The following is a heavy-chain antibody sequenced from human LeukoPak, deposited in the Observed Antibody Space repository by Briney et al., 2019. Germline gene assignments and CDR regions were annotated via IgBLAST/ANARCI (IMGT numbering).Heavy chain of an antibody. V-gene: IGHV4-34*01. CDR1: GGSISSYY. CDR3: ARQYSSALGSDFDY. J-gene: IGHJ4*02. D-gene: IGHD6-25*01. Sequence: SETLSLTCTVSGGSISSYYWSWIRQPPGKGLEWIGEINHSGSTNYNPSLKSRVTISVDTSKNQFSLKLSSVTAADTAVYYCARQYSSALGSDFDYWGQGTLVTVSS. CDR2: INHSGST.